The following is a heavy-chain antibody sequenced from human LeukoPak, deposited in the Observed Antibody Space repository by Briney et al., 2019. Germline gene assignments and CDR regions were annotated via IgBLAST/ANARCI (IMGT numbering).Heavy chain of an antibody. J-gene: IGHJ4*02. CDR1: GYTFTSYG. CDR3: ARVISLRGSLEVDY. D-gene: IGHD2-15*01. CDR2: ISAYNGNT. V-gene: IGHV1-18*01. Sequence: ASVKVSCKASGYTFTSYGISWVRQAPGQGLEWMGWISAYNGNTNYAQKLQGRVTMNTDTSTSTAYMELRSLRSDDTAVYYCARVISLRGSLEVDYWGQGTLVTVSS.